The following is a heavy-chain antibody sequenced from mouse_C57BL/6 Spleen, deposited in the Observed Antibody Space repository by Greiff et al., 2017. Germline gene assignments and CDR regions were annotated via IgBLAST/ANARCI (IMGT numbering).Heavy chain of an antibody. CDR2: INPYNGDT. V-gene: IGHV1-20*01. CDR1: GYSFTGYF. Sequence: VQLQQSGPELVKPGDSVKISCKASGYSFTGYFMNWVMQSHGKSLEWIGRINPYNGDTFYNQKFKGKATLTVDKSSSTAHMERRSLTSEDSAVYYCARWDYYGSSYGWYFDVWGTGTTVTVSS. J-gene: IGHJ1*03. CDR3: ARWDYYGSSYGWYFDV. D-gene: IGHD1-1*01.